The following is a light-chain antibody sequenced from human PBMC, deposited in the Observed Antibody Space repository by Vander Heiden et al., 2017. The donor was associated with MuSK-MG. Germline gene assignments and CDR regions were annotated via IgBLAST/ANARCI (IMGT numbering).Light chain of an antibody. CDR2: EVT. Sequence: QSALTQPASVSGSPGQSITISCTGTSSDIGYYDLVSWYQQHPGKAPKLIISEVTIRPSGVSDRFSGSKSGNTASLTISGLQADDEADYYCSSFTSSTTPFVFGTGTQVTVL. V-gene: IGLV2-14*02. CDR3: SSFTSSTTPFV. J-gene: IGLJ1*01. CDR1: SSDIGYYDL.